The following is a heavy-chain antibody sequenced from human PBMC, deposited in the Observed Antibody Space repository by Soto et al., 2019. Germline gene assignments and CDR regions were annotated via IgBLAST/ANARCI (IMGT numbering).Heavy chain of an antibody. D-gene: IGHD3-22*01. J-gene: IGHJ6*02. Sequence: QVQLVQSGAEVKKPGASVKVSCKASGYTFTSYYMHWVRQAPGQGLEWMGIINPSGGSTSYAQKFQGRVTMTRDTSTSTVYMELSSLRSEDTAVYYCARDYYDSSGYYQPGRYGMDVWGQGTTVTVSS. CDR3: ARDYYDSSGYYQPGRYGMDV. CDR2: INPSGGST. V-gene: IGHV1-46*01. CDR1: GYTFTSYY.